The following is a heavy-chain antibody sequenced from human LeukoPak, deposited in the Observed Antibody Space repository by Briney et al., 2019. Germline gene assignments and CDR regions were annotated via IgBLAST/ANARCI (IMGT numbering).Heavy chain of an antibody. D-gene: IGHD3-10*01. V-gene: IGHV1-2*02. Sequence: GASVKVSCKASGYTFTGYYMHWVRQAPGQGLEWMGWINPNSGGTNYAQKFQGRVTMTRDTSISTAYMELSRLRSDDTAVYYCARSQVWFGEPAFFDYWGQGTLVTVSS. CDR2: INPNSGGT. CDR3: ARSQVWFGEPAFFDY. J-gene: IGHJ4*02. CDR1: GYTFTGYY.